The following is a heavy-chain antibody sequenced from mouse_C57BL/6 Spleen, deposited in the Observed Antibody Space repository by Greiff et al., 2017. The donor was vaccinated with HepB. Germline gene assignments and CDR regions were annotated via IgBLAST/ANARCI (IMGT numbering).Heavy chain of an antibody. CDR3: AMWEAAQAATAMGC. CDR2: IDPSDSYT. J-gene: IGHJ4*01. V-gene: IGHV1-69*01. CDR1: GYTFTSYW. D-gene: IGHD3-2*02. Sequence: QVQLQQPGAELVMPGASVKLSCKASGYTFTSYWMHWVKQRPGQGLEWIGEIDPSDSYTNYNQKFKGKSTLTVDKSSSTAYMQLSSLTSEDSAVYYCAMWEAAQAATAMGCWGKGASVTVSS.